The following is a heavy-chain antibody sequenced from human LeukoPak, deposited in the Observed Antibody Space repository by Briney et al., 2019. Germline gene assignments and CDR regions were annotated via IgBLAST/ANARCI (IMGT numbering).Heavy chain of an antibody. J-gene: IGHJ6*02. D-gene: IGHD4-11*01. CDR1: GYSFTSYW. CDR2: IYPGDSDT. V-gene: IGHV5-51*01. CDR3: ASGAYSPTYYYGMDV. Sequence: GESLKISCKGSGYSFTSYWIGWVRQLPGKGLEWMGIIYPGDSDTRYSPSFQGQVTISADKSISTAYLQWSSLKASDTAMYYCASGAYSPTYYYGMDVWGQGTTVTVSS.